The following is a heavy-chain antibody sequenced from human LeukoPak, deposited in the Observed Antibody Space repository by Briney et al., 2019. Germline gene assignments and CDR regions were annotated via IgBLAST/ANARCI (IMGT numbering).Heavy chain of an antibody. V-gene: IGHV1-2*02. Sequence: ASVKVSCKASGYTFTGYYMHWVRQAPGQGLEWMGWINPNSGGTNYAQKFQGRVTMTRDTSISTAYMGLSRLRSDDTAVYYCARRYYYDSSGYYEDAFDIWGQGTMVTVSS. CDR3: ARRYYYDSSGYYEDAFDI. CDR1: GYTFTGYY. CDR2: INPNSGGT. J-gene: IGHJ3*02. D-gene: IGHD3-22*01.